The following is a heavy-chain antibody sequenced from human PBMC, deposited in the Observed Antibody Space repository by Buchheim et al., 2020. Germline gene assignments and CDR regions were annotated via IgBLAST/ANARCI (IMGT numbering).Heavy chain of an antibody. Sequence: QVQLVESGGGVVQPGRSLRLSCAASGFTFSSYGMHWVRQAPGKGLEWVAVIWYDGSNKYYADSVKGRFTISRDNSKNTLYLQMNSLRAEDTAVYYCARELKWWELPEGAFDIWGQGT. J-gene: IGHJ3*02. CDR3: ARELKWWELPEGAFDI. D-gene: IGHD1-26*01. CDR1: GFTFSSYG. CDR2: IWYDGSNK. V-gene: IGHV3-33*01.